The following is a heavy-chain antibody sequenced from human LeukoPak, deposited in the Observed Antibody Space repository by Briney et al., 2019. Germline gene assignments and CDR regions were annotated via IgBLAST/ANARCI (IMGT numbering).Heavy chain of an antibody. V-gene: IGHV3-7*01. CDR3: AKVPSYSSSWCDY. D-gene: IGHD6-13*01. CDR1: GFTFSSYW. CDR2: IKQDGSER. J-gene: IGHJ4*02. Sequence: TGGSLRLSCAASGFTFSSYWMSWVRQAPGKGLEWVANIKQDGSERYYVDSVKGRFTISRDNAKNSLYLQMNSLRAVDTAVYYCAKVPSYSSSWCDYWGQGTLVTVSS.